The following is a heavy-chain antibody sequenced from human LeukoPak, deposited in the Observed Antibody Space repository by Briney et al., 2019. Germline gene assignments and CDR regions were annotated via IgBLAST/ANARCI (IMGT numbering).Heavy chain of an antibody. Sequence: AGGSLRLSCAASGFTFSSYWMSWVRQAPGKGLEWVANIKQDGSEKYYVDSVKGRFTISRDNAKNSLYLQMNSLRAEDTAVYYCARGSPVILAGGFDPWGQGTLVTVSS. CDR3: ARGSPVILAGGFDP. CDR1: GFTFSSYW. D-gene: IGHD2/OR15-2a*01. V-gene: IGHV3-7*01. J-gene: IGHJ5*02. CDR2: IKQDGSEK.